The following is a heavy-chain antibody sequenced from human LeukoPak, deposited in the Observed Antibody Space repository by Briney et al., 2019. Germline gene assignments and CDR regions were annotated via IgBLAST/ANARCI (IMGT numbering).Heavy chain of an antibody. CDR2: IHYDGKI. Sequence: GGSLGLSCAASGFSVSGKFMSWVRQAPGKGLEWVSIIHYDGKIRYAGSVGGRFTIYRDDSENILFLQMNSLRVDDTAVYFCASGDGYLQPYWGQGTLVTVSS. CDR1: GFSVSGKF. J-gene: IGHJ4*02. D-gene: IGHD2-21*01. V-gene: IGHV3-53*01. CDR3: ASGDGYLQPY.